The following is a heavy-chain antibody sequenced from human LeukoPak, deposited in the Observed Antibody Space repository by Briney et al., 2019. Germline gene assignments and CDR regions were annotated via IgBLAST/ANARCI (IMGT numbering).Heavy chain of an antibody. CDR1: GFTFSSYW. D-gene: IGHD2-21*02. Sequence: GGSLRLSCAASGFTFSSYWMHWVRQAPGQGLVWVSRIRSDGRSTNYADSVKGRFTISRDNAKNTVYLQVNSLRAEDTAVYYCAREPLHCVGDCYSLFDYWGQGTLVTVSS. J-gene: IGHJ4*02. V-gene: IGHV3-74*01. CDR3: AREPLHCVGDCYSLFDY. CDR2: IRSDGRST.